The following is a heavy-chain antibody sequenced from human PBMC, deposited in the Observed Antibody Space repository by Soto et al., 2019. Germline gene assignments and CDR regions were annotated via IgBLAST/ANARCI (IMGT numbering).Heavy chain of an antibody. J-gene: IGHJ4*02. V-gene: IGHV4-59*08. CDR2: IYYSGST. Sequence: SETLSLTCTVSGGTIRSYYWSWIRQPPGKGLEWIGYIYYSGSTNYNPSLKSRVTISVDTSKNQFSLKLSSVTAADTAVYYCARLSIDILTGYTLDYWGQGTLVTVSS. CDR3: ARLSIDILTGYTLDY. D-gene: IGHD3-9*01. CDR1: GGTIRSYY.